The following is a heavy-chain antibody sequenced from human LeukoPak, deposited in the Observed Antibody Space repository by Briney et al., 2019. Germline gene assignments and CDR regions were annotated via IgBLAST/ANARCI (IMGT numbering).Heavy chain of an antibody. CDR1: GYTFTSYG. D-gene: IGHD4-11*01. V-gene: IGHV1-18*01. J-gene: IGHJ4*02. CDR3: ARDNAGSNHSPNFDY. CDR2: ISAYNGNT. Sequence: ASVKVTCKASGYTFTSYGISWVRQAPGQGLEWMGWISAYNGNTNYAQKLQGRVTMTTDTSTSTAYMELRSLRSDDTAVYYCARDNAGSNHSPNFDYWGQGTLVTVSS.